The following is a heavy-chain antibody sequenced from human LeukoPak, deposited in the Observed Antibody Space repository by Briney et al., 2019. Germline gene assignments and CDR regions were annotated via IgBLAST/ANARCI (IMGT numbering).Heavy chain of an antibody. CDR1: GGSFSGHY. Sequence: SETLSLTCAVYGGSFSGHYWSWIRQPPGKGLEWIGEINHSGSTNYNPSLKSRVTISVDTSKNQFSLKLSSVTAADTAVYYCARGEAARRYYYYYGMDVWGQGTTVTVSS. CDR3: ARGEAARRYYYYYGMDV. J-gene: IGHJ6*02. V-gene: IGHV4-34*01. CDR2: INHSGST. D-gene: IGHD6-6*01.